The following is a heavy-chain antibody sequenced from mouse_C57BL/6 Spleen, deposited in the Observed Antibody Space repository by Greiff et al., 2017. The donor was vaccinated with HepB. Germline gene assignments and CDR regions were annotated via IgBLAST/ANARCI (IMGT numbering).Heavy chain of an antibody. J-gene: IGHJ4*01. CDR1: GYTFTSYG. CDR3: ARDDYDGDYYAMDY. Sequence: VQLQQSGAELARPGASVKLSCKASGYTFTSYGISWVKQRTGQGLEWIGEIYPRSGNTYYNEKFKGKAILTADKSSSTAYMELRSLTSEDSAVYFCARDDYDGDYYAMDYWGQGTSVTVSS. D-gene: IGHD2-4*01. CDR2: IYPRSGNT. V-gene: IGHV1-81*01.